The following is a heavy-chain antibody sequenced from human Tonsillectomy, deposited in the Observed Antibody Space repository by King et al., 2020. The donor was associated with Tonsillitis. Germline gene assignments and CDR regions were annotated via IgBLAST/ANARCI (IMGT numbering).Heavy chain of an antibody. D-gene: IGHD4-17*01. V-gene: IGHV3-21*01. Sequence: EVQLVESGGGLVKPGGSLRLSCAASGLTFSSYNMNWVRQAPGKGLEWVSSISSSSSYIYYADSVKGRFTISRDNAKNSLYLQMNSLRAEDTAVYYWARDRSPGSGDHGSGPWGQGTLVTVSS. J-gene: IGHJ5*02. CDR3: ARDRSPGSGDHGSGP. CDR2: ISSSSSYI. CDR1: GLTFSSYN.